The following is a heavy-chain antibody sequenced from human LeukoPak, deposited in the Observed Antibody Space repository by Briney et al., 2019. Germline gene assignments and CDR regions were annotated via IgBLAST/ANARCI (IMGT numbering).Heavy chain of an antibody. J-gene: IGHJ4*02. D-gene: IGHD1-26*01. CDR1: GFTFSSYG. Sequence: TGGSLRLSCAASGFTFSSYGMNWVRQAPGKGLEWVSGISGSGDSTKYADSVKGRFTISRDNSKNTLYLQMNSLRVEDTAVYYCARRIVGPSSGGDYWGQGTPVTVSS. CDR2: ISGSGDST. V-gene: IGHV3-23*01. CDR3: ARRIVGPSSGGDY.